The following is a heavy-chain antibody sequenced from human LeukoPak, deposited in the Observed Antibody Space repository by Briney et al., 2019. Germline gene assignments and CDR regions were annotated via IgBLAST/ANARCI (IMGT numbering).Heavy chain of an antibody. CDR3: ARLKVSGAAARLYYYYMDV. D-gene: IGHD6-6*01. CDR1: GGSISSYY. CDR2: IYTSGST. V-gene: IGHV4-4*09. J-gene: IGHJ6*03. Sequence: SETLSLTCTVSGGSISSYYWSWIRQPPGKGLEWIGYIYTSGSTNYNPSLKSRVTISVDTSKNQFSLKLSSVTAADTAVYYCARLKVSGAAARLYYYYMDVWGKGTTVTVSS.